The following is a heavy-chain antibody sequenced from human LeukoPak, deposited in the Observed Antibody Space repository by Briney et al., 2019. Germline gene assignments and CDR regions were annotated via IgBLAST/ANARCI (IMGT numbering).Heavy chain of an antibody. CDR2: IYSTGRS. CDR1: GGSISNYF. V-gene: IGHV4-4*07. Sequence: SETLSLTCTVSGGSISNYFWSWVRQPAGKGLEWIGRIYSTGRSDYNPSLKSRITMSVDTSKNQFSLKPSSVTAADTAVYYCAKSNGYGLVDIWGQGTMVTVSS. D-gene: IGHD3-10*01. CDR3: AKSNGYGLVDI. J-gene: IGHJ3*02.